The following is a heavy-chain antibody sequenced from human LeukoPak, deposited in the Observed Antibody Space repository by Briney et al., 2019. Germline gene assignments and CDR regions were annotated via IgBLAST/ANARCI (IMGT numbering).Heavy chain of an antibody. CDR1: GFTFSSYG. Sequence: PGRSLRLSCAASGFTFSSYGIHWVRQAPGKGLEWVAVIWYDGSNKDYADSVKGRFTISRDNSKNTLYLQMNTLRAEDTAVYYCARGHSGSYYDAFDIWGQGTMVTVSS. CDR2: IWYDGSNK. CDR3: ARGHSGSYYDAFDI. V-gene: IGHV3-33*01. D-gene: IGHD1-26*01. J-gene: IGHJ3*02.